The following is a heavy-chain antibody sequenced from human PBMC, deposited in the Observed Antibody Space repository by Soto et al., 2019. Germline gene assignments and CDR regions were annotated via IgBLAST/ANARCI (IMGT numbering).Heavy chain of an antibody. V-gene: IGHV3-23*01. CDR1: GFTFSSYA. J-gene: IGHJ6*02. D-gene: IGHD2-2*02. CDR2: ISGSGGST. Sequence: GGSLRLSCAASGFTFSSYAMSWVRQAPGKGLEWVSAISGSGGSTYYADSVKGWFTISRDNSKNTLYLQMNSLRAEDTAVYYSAKDSYPFMLYTMDVWGQGTTVTVSS. CDR3: AKDSYPFMLYTMDV.